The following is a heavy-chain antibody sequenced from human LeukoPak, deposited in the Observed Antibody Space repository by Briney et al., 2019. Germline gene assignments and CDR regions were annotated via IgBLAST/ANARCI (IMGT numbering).Heavy chain of an antibody. CDR1: GGSFSGYC. CDR2: INHSGST. D-gene: IGHD3-3*01. Sequence: SETLSLTCAVYGGSFSGYCWSWIRQPPGKGLEWIGEINHSGSTNYNPSLKSRVTISVDTSKNQFSLKLSSVTAADTAVYYCARGNKVLRFLEWLLPLDYWGQGTLVTVSS. V-gene: IGHV4-34*01. J-gene: IGHJ4*02. CDR3: ARGNKVLRFLEWLLPLDY.